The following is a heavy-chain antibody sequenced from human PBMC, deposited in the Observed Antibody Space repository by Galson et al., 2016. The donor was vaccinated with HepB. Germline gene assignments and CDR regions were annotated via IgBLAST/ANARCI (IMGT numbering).Heavy chain of an antibody. CDR1: GFTFSSYG. D-gene: IGHD3-3*01. Sequence: SLRLSCAASGFTFSSYGMHWVRQAPGKGLEWVGRSRDKAHSYTTEYAASVKGRFAISRDESRNSLYLQMNSLKTEDTAMYYCARSLTGSYDFWGAIYNYYAMDVWGQGTTVTVS. CDR2: SRDKAHSYTT. J-gene: IGHJ6*02. CDR3: ARSLTGSYDFWGAIYNYYAMDV. V-gene: IGHV3-72*01.